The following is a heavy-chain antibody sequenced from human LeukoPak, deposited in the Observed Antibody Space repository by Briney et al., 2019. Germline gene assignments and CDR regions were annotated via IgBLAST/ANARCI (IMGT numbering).Heavy chain of an antibody. CDR1: GGTFSSYA. CDR2: IIPILGIA. V-gene: IGHV1-69*04. CDR3: ARYWPPTPMIARVGYYYYGMDV. D-gene: IGHD3-22*01. J-gene: IGHJ6*02. Sequence: ASVKVSCKASGGTFSSYAIIWVRQAPGQGLEWMGRIIPILGIANYAQKFQGRVTITADKSTSTAYMELSSLRSEDTAVYYCARYWPPTPMIARVGYYYYGMDVWGQGTTVTVSS.